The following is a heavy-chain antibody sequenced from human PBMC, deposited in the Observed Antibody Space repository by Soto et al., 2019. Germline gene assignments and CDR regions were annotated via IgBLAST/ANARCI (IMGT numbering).Heavy chain of an antibody. CDR2: IKSKTDGGTT. Sequence: PGGSLRLSCAASGFTFSNAWMSWVRQAPGKGLEWVGRIKSKTDGGTTYYADSVKGRFTISRDNSKNTLYLQMNSLRAEDTAVYYCAKVGGGDRLDDAFDIWGQGTMVTVSS. V-gene: IGHV3-15*01. CDR3: AKVGGGDRLDDAFDI. J-gene: IGHJ3*02. D-gene: IGHD2-21*02. CDR1: GFTFSNAW.